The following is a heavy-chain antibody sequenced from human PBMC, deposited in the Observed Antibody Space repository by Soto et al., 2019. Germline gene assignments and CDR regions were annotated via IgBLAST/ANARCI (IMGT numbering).Heavy chain of an antibody. D-gene: IGHD3-9*01. CDR2: IYFSGST. J-gene: IGHJ4*02. V-gene: IGHV4-31*03. CDR1: GGSISNGGYY. Sequence: QVQLQESGPGLVKPSQTLSLTCTVSGGSISNGGYYWSWIRQHPGKGLEWIGYIYFSGSTYYNPSLKSRVTMSVDTSKNQFSLELISVTASDTAMYYCAIHLASGVIWTFDYWGQGTLVTVSS. CDR3: AIHLASGVIWTFDY.